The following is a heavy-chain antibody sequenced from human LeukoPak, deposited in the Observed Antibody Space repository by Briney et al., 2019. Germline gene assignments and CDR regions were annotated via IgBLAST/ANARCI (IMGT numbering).Heavy chain of an antibody. CDR2: IKQDGSEK. D-gene: IGHD6-13*01. CDR1: GFTFSTYW. V-gene: IGHV3-7*01. J-gene: IGHJ4*02. CDR3: TREAAAGIDY. Sequence: PGGSLRLSCAASGFTFSTYWMSWVRQAPGKGLEWVANIKQDGSEKYYLDSVKGRFTISRDNAKNTLYLPMNSLRAEDTAVYFCTREAAAGIDYWGQGTLVTVSS.